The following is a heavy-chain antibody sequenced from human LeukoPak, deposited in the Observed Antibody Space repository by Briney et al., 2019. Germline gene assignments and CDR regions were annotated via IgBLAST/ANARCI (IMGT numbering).Heavy chain of an antibody. CDR3: TRDRQIDAFDV. J-gene: IGHJ3*01. CDR2: ITGSSSTI. V-gene: IGHV3-48*01. CDR1: GFIISPYT. Sequence: GGSLRLSCEASGFIISPYTMHWVRQAPGKGLEWVSYITGSSSTIYYADSVRGRFTISRDNAKNSLYLQMNSLRAKDTAVYFCTRDRQIDAFDVWGQGTMVTVSS.